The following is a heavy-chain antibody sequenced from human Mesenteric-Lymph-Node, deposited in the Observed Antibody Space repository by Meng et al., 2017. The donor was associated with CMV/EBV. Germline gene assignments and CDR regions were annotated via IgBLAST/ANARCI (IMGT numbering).Heavy chain of an antibody. D-gene: IGHD2-15*01. CDR2: IKHDGNEE. CDR3: VRGGYPRGYFVY. J-gene: IGHJ4*02. CDR1: GFTFSTYW. Sequence: GGSLRLSCAASGFTFSTYWMSWVRQAPGKGLEWVATIKHDGNEESYVDSVKGRFTISRDDAQKSLYLQMNNLRAEDTAVYYCVRGGYPRGYFVYWGQGALVTVSS. V-gene: IGHV3-7*01.